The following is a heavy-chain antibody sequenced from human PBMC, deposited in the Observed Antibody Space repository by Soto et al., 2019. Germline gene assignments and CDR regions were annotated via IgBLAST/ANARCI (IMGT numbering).Heavy chain of an antibody. V-gene: IGHV3-30*18. D-gene: IGHD3-9*01. J-gene: IGHJ4*02. CDR3: AKGRNDYHIFTGYIFGY. CDR2: ISYDGSNK. Sequence: QVQLVESGGGVVQPGRSLRLSCAASGFTFSSYGMHWVRQAPGKGLEWVAVISYDGSNKYYADSVRGRFTISRDNSKNTLYLQMNSLSAEEMAVYDCAKGRNDYHIFTGYIFGYWGQGTLVTVSS. CDR1: GFTFSSYG.